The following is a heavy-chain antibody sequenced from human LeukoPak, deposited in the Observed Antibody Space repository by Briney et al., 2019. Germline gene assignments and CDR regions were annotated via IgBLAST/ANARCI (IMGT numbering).Heavy chain of an antibody. CDR1: GYTFTSYG. D-gene: IGHD6-6*01. CDR3: AKSIAARPYYYYYYMDV. V-gene: IGHV1-18*03. Sequence: GASVKVSCKASGYTFTSYGISWVRQAPGQGLEWMGWISAYNGNTNYAQKLQGRVAMTTDTSTSTAYMELRSLRSDHMPEYYCAKSIAARPYYYYYYMDVWGKGTTVTVSS. CDR2: ISAYNGNT. J-gene: IGHJ6*03.